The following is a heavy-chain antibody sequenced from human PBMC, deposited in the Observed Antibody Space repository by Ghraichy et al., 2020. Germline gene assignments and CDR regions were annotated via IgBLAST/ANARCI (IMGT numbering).Heavy chain of an antibody. CDR2: ITPNNGDT. D-gene: IGHD4-17*01. Sequence: ASVVSCKASGYTFTDYYIHWVRQAPGQGLEWMGRITPNNGDTNYAQKFRGRITMTSDTSISTAYMELTSLRSDDTAVYYCATDRRSDGDYFFDSWGQGTLVTVSS. CDR3: ATDRRSDGDYFFDS. V-gene: IGHV1-2*06. J-gene: IGHJ4*02. CDR1: GYTFTDYY.